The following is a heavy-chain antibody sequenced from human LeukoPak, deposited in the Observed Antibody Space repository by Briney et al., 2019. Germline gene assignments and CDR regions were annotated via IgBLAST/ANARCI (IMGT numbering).Heavy chain of an antibody. J-gene: IGHJ4*02. CDR3: ARERGEQQLAFDY. CDR1: GFTFSNYA. Sequence: GGSLRLSCAASGFTFSNYAMNWVRQAPGKGLEWVSAISGNGGSTNYADSVKGRFTISRDNAKNSLYLQMNSLRAEDTALYYCARERGEQQLAFDYWGQGTLVTVSS. V-gene: IGHV3-23*01. D-gene: IGHD6-13*01. CDR2: ISGNGGST.